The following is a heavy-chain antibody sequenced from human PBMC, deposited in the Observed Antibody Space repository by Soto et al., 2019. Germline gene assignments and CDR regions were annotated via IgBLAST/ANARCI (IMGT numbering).Heavy chain of an antibody. CDR3: ARTLVVIIPAGYYYGMDV. CDR2: IIPIFGTA. CDR1: GGTFSSYA. J-gene: IGHJ6*02. V-gene: IGHV1-69*06. D-gene: IGHD3-3*01. Sequence: SVKVSCKASGGTFSSYAISWVRQAPGQGLEWMGGIIPIFGTANYAQKFQGRVTITADKSTSTAYMELSSLRSEDTAVYYCARTLVVIIPAGYYYGMDVWGQGTTVTVSS.